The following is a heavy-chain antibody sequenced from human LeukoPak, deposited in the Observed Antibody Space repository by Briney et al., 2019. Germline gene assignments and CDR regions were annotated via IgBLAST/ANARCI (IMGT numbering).Heavy chain of an antibody. CDR3: ARCLGFLIGSSWYPDAFDI. Sequence: SETLSLTCTVSGGSISSYYWSWIGQPPGKGLEWLGYIYYSGSTNYNPSLKSRVTISVDTSKNQFSLKLTSVTAADTAVYYCARCLGFLIGSSWYPDAFDIWGQGTMVTVSS. CDR1: GGSISSYY. CDR2: IYYSGST. J-gene: IGHJ3*02. V-gene: IGHV4-59*08. D-gene: IGHD6-13*01.